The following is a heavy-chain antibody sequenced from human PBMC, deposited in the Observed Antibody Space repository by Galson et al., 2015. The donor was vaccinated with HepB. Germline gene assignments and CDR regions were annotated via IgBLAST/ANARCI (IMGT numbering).Heavy chain of an antibody. J-gene: IGHJ5*02. CDR1: GEPFSTYH. CDR3: ARGTRGFRFGYRS. CDR2: INHSGST. D-gene: IGHD5-18*01. Sequence: TLSLTCAVHGEPFSTYHWSWIRQAPGKGLEWIGDINHSGSTNYNPSLKSRVTISVDTSKYLFSLKLTSVTAADTAVYYCARGTRGFRFGYRSWGQGSLVTVSS. V-gene: IGHV4-34*01.